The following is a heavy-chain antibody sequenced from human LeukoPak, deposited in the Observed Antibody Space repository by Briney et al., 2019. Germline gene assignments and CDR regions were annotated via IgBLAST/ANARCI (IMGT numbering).Heavy chain of an antibody. J-gene: IGHJ2*01. CDR2: IYYSGST. V-gene: IGHV4-59*01. CDR1: GGSISSYY. Sequence: SETLSLTCTVSGGSISSYYWSWIRQPPGKGLEWIGCIYYSGSTNYNPSLKSRVTISVDTSKNQFSLKLSSVTAADTAVYYCARANYYGSGSYFRPYWYFDLWGRGTLVTVSS. CDR3: ARANYYGSGSYFRPYWYFDL. D-gene: IGHD3-10*01.